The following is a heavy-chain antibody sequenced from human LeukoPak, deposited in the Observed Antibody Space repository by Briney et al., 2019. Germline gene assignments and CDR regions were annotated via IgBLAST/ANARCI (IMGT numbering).Heavy chain of an antibody. CDR2: ISSNSKYT. J-gene: IGHJ4*02. CDR3: AGDNGNKYYFDY. D-gene: IGHD2-8*01. Sequence: PGGSLSFSCAASGSMFSDYFMSWIARAPGKELNLNSYISSNSKYTKYADSVKDRFTISRDNAKNSMYLQMNSLRAEDTAVYYCAGDNGNKYYFDYWGQGTLVTVSS. V-gene: IGHV3-11*05. CDR1: GSMFSDYF.